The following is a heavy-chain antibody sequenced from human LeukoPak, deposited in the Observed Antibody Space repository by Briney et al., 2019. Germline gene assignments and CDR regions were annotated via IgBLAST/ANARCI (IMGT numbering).Heavy chain of an antibody. V-gene: IGHV4-4*02. Sequence: SEPLSLPCSVSGCPISSSNWRGWVRQPPGKGLGWIGEIYHSGSTNYNPSLKSRVTISVDKSKNQFSLKLRSVTAADTAVYYCARAGVQIKNFFDYWGQGTLVTVSS. CDR2: IYHSGST. J-gene: IGHJ4*02. CDR3: ARAGVQIKNFFDY. CDR1: GCPISSSNW. D-gene: IGHD3-10*01.